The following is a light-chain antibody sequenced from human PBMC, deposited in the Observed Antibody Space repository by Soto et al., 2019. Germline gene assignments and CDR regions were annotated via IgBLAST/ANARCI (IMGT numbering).Light chain of an antibody. CDR3: CSYGGSRAV. V-gene: IGLV2-23*02. J-gene: IGLJ7*01. CDR2: EVS. Sequence: QSALTQPASVSGSPGQSITISCTGTSSDVGSHNLVSWYQQQPGQAPKLMIYEVSKRPLGVSARFSASKSGNTASLTISGLQAEDEADYYCCSYGGSRAVFGGGTQVTVL. CDR1: SSDVGSHNL.